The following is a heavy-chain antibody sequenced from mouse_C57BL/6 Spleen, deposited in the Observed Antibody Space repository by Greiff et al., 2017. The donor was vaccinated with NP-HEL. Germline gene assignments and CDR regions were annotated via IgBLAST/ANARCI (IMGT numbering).Heavy chain of an antibody. CDR1: GYTFTSYW. J-gene: IGHJ2*01. V-gene: IGHV1-64*01. D-gene: IGHD1-1*01. CDR2: IHPNSGST. CDR3: ASDYYGSRGDFDY. Sequence: QVQLKQPGAELVKPGASVKLSCKASGYTFTSYWMHWVKQRPGQGLEWIGMIHPNSGSTNYNEKFKSKATLTVDKSSSTAYMQLSSLTSEDSAVYYCASDYYGSRGDFDYWGQGTTLTVSS.